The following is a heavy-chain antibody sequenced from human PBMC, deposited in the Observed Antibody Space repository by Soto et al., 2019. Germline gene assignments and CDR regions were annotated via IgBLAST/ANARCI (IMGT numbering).Heavy chain of an antibody. J-gene: IGHJ4*02. D-gene: IGHD2-21*02. V-gene: IGHV4-34*01. CDR1: GGSFSGYY. Sequence: SETLSLTCAVYGGSFSGYYWSWIRQPPGKGLEWIGEINHSGSTNYNPSLKSRVTISVDTSKNQFSLKLSSVTAADTAVYYCARGRGSAYCGGDCYRGLDYWGQGTLVTVSS. CDR2: INHSGST. CDR3: ARGRGSAYCGGDCYRGLDY.